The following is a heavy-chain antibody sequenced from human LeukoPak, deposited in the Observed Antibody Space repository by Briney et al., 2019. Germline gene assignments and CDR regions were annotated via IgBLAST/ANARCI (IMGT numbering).Heavy chain of an antibody. CDR3: ARGLSSTVAGTPKYYFDY. J-gene: IGHJ4*02. D-gene: IGHD6-19*01. V-gene: IGHV3-33*01. CDR2: IWYDGSNE. Sequence: PGRSLRLSCAASGFSFSSYGMHWVRQAPDKGLEWVAVIWYDGSNEDYADSVKGRFTISRDNSKNTLYLQMNSLRAEDTAVYYCARGLSSTVAGTPKYYFDYWGQGTLVTVSS. CDR1: GFSFSSYG.